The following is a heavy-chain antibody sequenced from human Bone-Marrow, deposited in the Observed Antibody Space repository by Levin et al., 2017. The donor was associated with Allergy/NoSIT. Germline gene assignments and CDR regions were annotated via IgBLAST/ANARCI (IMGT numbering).Heavy chain of an antibody. J-gene: IGHJ6*02. CDR2: IYYSVDT. V-gene: IGHV4-30-4*01. CDR3: VRQGTIYYYGMDL. D-gene: IGHD3-10*01. CDR1: GVSISSGDYY. Sequence: LRLSCAVSGVSISSGDYYWSWVRQAPGQGLEWIGYIYYSVDTYYSPSLRSRLTISIDTSKNQLSLNLTSVTAADTAVYYCVRQGTIYYYGMDLWGPGTTVTVSS.